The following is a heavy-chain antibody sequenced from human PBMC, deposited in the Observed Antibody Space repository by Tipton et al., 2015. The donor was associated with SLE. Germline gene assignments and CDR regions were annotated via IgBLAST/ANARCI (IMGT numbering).Heavy chain of an antibody. CDR3: ARDPGAFDI. V-gene: IGHV4-39*07. J-gene: IGHJ3*02. CDR1: GGSISSSSYY. Sequence: TLSLTCTVSGGSISSSSYYWGWIRQTPGKGLEWIGTIYYSGSTNYNPSLKSRVTISVDTSKNQFSLKLSSVTAADTAVYYCARDPGAFDIWGQGTMVTVSS. CDR2: IYYSGST.